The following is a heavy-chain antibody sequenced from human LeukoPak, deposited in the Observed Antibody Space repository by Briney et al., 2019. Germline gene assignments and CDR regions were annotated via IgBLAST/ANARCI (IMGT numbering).Heavy chain of an antibody. CDR3: ARARYYDFWSGYEFDP. D-gene: IGHD3-3*01. V-gene: IGHV3-21*04. J-gene: IGHJ5*02. CDR1: GFTFSSYS. CDR2: ISSSSSYI. Sequence: KTGGSLRLSCAASGFTFSSYSMNWVRQAPGKGLEWVSSISSSSSYIYYADSVKGRFTISRDNAKNSLYLQMNSLRAEDTALYHCARARYYDFWSGYEFDPWGQGTLVTVSS.